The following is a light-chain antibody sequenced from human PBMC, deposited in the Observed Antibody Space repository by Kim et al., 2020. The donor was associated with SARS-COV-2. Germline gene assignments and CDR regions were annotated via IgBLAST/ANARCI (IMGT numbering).Light chain of an antibody. V-gene: IGKV3-15*01. CDR3: QQYNNWPPST. CDR2: GAS. CDR1: QSVGTN. J-gene: IGKJ1*01. Sequence: EILMTQSPATLSVSPGQRATLSCRASQSVGTNLAWYQQKPGQTPRLLIYGASTRATGVPGRFSGSGSRTEFTLTISSLQSEDFAVYYCQQYNNWPPSTFGQGAKVDIK.